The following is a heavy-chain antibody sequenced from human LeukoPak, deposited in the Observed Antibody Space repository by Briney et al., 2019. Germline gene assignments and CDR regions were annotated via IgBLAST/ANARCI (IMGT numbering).Heavy chain of an antibody. J-gene: IGHJ4*02. V-gene: IGHV4-39*01. Sequence: PSETLSLTCTVSGGSISSSSYYWGWIRQPPGKGLEWIGSIYYSGSTYYNPSLKSRVTISVDTSKNQFSLKLSSVTAADTAVYYCARQRGSGYDTLTGYDRLGDFDYWGQGTLVTASS. CDR2: IYYSGST. CDR1: GGSISSSSYY. D-gene: IGHD3-9*01. CDR3: ARQRGSGYDTLTGYDRLGDFDY.